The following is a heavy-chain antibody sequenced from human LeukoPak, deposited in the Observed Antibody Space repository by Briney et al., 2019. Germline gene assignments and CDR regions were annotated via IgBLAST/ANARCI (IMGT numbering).Heavy chain of an antibody. CDR2: ISGSGGST. CDR1: GFTFSSYA. CDR3: AKDPDIVVVPAYYMDV. D-gene: IGHD2-2*01. V-gene: IGHV3-23*01. Sequence: GGSLRLSCAASGFTFSSYAMSWVRQAPGKGLEWVSAISGSGGSTYYADSVKGRFTISRDNSKNTLYLQMNSLRAEDTAVYYCAKDPDIVVVPAYYMDVWGKGTTVTVSS. J-gene: IGHJ6*03.